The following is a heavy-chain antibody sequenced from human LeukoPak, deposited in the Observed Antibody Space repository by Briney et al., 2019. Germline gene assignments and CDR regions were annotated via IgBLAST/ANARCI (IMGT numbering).Heavy chain of an antibody. J-gene: IGHJ4*02. V-gene: IGHV4-31*03. CDR3: ARVTGARVDY. CDR2: IYYSGST. CDR1: GGSISSGGYY. Sequence: SETLSLTCTVSGGSISSGGYYWSWIRQHPGKGLEWIGYIYYSGSTYYNPSLKSRVTISVDTSKNQFSLKLSSVTAADTAVYYCARVTGARVDYWGQGTLVTVSS. D-gene: IGHD1-14*01.